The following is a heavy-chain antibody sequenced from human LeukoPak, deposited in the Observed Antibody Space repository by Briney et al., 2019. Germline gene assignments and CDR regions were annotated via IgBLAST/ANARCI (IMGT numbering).Heavy chain of an antibody. CDR2: IYYSGTT. CDR1: GYSISSGYY. D-gene: IGHD3-10*01. Sequence: SETLSLTFTVSGYSISSGYYWGWIRQPPGKGLEWIGSIYYSGTTYYNPSLKSRVTISVDTSKNQFSLKLSSVTAADTAVYYCAKYYGSGISPVEYWGQGTLVTVSS. J-gene: IGHJ4*02. V-gene: IGHV4-38-2*02. CDR3: AKYYGSGISPVEY.